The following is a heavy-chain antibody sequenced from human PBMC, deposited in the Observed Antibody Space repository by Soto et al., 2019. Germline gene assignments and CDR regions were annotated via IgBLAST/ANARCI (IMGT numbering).Heavy chain of an antibody. V-gene: IGHV1-8*01. CDR1: VYTFTSYD. D-gene: IGHD2-21*01. CDR3: ARVFGSIDY. CDR2: MNPNSGYT. J-gene: IGHJ4*02. Sequence: QVQLVQSGAEVKKPGASVKVSCKASVYTFTSYDINWVRQATGQGLEWMGWMNPNSGYTGHAQKFQGRVTMTRDTSTSTAYMELSSLRSEDTAVYYCARVFGSIDYWGQGTLVTVSS.